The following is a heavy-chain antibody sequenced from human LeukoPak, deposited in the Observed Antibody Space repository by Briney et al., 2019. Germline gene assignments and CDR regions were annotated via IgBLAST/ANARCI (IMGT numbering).Heavy chain of an antibody. D-gene: IGHD3/OR15-3a*01. Sequence: SETLSLTCTVSGGSISSYYWSWIRQPPGKGLEWIGYIYYSGSTNYNPSLKSRVTISVDTSKNQFSLKLSSVTAADTAVYYCARASDFSESVWLTDYWGQGALVTVSS. V-gene: IGHV4-59*01. J-gene: IGHJ4*02. CDR3: ARASDFSESVWLTDY. CDR2: IYYSGST. CDR1: GGSISSYY.